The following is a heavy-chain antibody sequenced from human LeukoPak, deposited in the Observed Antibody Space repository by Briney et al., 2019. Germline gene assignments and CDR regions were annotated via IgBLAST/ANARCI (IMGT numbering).Heavy chain of an antibody. J-gene: IGHJ4*02. CDR1: GGSISSYY. CDR3: AGTYYYDSSGPFSFDY. Sequence: SETLSLTCTVSGGSISSYYWSWTRQPAGKGLEWIGRIYTSGSTNYNPSLKSRVTMSVDTSKNQFSLKLSSVTAADTAVYYCAGTYYYDSSGPFSFDYWGQGTLVTVSS. CDR2: IYTSGST. V-gene: IGHV4-4*07. D-gene: IGHD3-22*01.